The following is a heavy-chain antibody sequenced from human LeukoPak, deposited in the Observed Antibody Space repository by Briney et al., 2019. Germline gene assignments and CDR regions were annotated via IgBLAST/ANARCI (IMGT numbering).Heavy chain of an antibody. D-gene: IGHD5-18*01. CDR1: GYTITGYY. J-gene: IGHJ4*02. V-gene: IGHV1-2*02. CDR3: AKDQGRGYTYGLYYFDY. Sequence: ASVKVSCKASGYTITGYYMHWVRQAPGQGLEWMGWINPNSGGTNYAQKFQGRVTMTRDTSISTAYMELSGLISDDTAVYCCAKDQGRGYTYGLYYFDYWGQGTLVTVSS. CDR2: INPNSGGT.